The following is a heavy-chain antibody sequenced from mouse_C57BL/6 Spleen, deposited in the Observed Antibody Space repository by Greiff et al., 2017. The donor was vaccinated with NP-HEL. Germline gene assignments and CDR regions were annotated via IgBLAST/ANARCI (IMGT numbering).Heavy chain of an antibody. V-gene: IGHV1-50*01. Sequence: VQLQQPGAELVKPGASVKLSCKASGYTFTSYWMQWVKQRPGQGLEWIGEIDPSDSYTNYNQKFKGKATLTVDTSSSTAYMQLSSLTSEDSAVYYCARPNYYGSSPYYWGQGTTLTVSS. D-gene: IGHD1-1*01. J-gene: IGHJ2*01. CDR1: GYTFTSYW. CDR2: IDPSDSYT. CDR3: ARPNYYGSSPYY.